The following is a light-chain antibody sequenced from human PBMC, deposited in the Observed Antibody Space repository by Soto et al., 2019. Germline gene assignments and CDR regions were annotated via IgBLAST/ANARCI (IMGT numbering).Light chain of an antibody. Sequence: EIVLTHSPGTLSLSPGERATLSCRASLTISDNYLAWYQQKAGQAPRLVIYDASTMATGFPARFSGSGSGTEFTLTISSLQSEDFAVYYCQQYNNWPLTFGGGTKVDIK. CDR1: LTISDN. CDR2: DAS. CDR3: QQYNNWPLT. V-gene: IGKV3-15*01. J-gene: IGKJ4*01.